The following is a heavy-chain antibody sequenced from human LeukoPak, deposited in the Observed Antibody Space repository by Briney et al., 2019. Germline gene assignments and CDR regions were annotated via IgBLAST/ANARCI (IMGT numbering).Heavy chain of an antibody. J-gene: IGHJ4*02. V-gene: IGHV3-48*01. CDR1: GFTFSSYS. Sequence: GGSLRLSCAAPGFTFSSYSMNWVRQAPGKGLEWVSYISSSSSTIYYADSVKGRFTISRDNAKSSLYLQMNSLRAEDTAVYYCARGYVVVVAATDWLDYWGQGTLVTVSS. CDR2: ISSSSSTI. CDR3: ARGYVVVVAATDWLDY. D-gene: IGHD2-15*01.